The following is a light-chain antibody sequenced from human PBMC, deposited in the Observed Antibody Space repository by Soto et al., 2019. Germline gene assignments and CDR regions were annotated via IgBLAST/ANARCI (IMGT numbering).Light chain of an antibody. CDR2: GAS. J-gene: IGKJ4*01. V-gene: IGKV3-20*01. Sequence: EIFLTQSPGTLSLSPGEGTTLSCRASESVASLAWYQQKPGQAPRLLIYGASTRATGIPDRFSGSGSGTDFTLTISRLEPEDFAVYYCQQINSYLPLTFGGGTKVDIK. CDR1: ESVAS. CDR3: QQINSYLPLT.